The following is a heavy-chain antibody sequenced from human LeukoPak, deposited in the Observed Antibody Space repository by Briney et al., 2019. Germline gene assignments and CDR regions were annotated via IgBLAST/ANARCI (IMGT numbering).Heavy chain of an antibody. CDR1: GGSFSGYY. CDR3: ARWSSGYPKYYFDY. V-gene: IGHV4-59*01. Sequence: PSETLSLTCAVYGGSFSGYYWSWIRQPPGKGLEWIGYIYYSGSTNYNPSLKSRVTISVDTSKNQFSLKLSSVTAADTAVYYCARWSSGYPKYYFDYWGQGTLVTVSS. J-gene: IGHJ4*02. D-gene: IGHD3-22*01. CDR2: IYYSGST.